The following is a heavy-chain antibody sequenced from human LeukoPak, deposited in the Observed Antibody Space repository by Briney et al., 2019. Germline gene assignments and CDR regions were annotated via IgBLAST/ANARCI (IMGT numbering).Heavy chain of an antibody. CDR1: GYSISSGYY. CDR3: ARGPYYQLLRPTTNRNWFDP. Sequence: PSETLSLTCTVSGYSISSGYYWGWIRQPPGKGLEWIGSIYHSGSTNYNPSLKSRVTISVDTSKNQFSLKLSSVTAADTAVYYCARGPYYQLLRPTTNRNWFDPWGQGTLVTVSS. D-gene: IGHD2-2*01. J-gene: IGHJ5*02. V-gene: IGHV4-38-2*02. CDR2: IYHSGST.